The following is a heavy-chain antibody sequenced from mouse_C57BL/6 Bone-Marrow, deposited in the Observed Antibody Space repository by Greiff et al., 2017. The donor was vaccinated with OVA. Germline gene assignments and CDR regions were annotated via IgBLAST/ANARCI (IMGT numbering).Heavy chain of an antibody. V-gene: IGHV1-7*01. CDR1: GYTFTSYW. CDR3: ARIYYDYFYYAMDY. Sequence: QVQLQQPGAELVKPGASVKLSCKASGYTFTSYWMHWVKQRPGQGLEWIGYINPSSGYTKYNQKFKDKATLTADKSSSTAYMQLSSLTYEDSAVYYCARIYYDYFYYAMDYWGQGTSVTVSS. D-gene: IGHD2-4*01. CDR2: INPSSGYT. J-gene: IGHJ4*01.